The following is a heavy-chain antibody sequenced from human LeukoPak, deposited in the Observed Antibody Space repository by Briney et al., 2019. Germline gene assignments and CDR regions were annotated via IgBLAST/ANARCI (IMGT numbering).Heavy chain of an antibody. Sequence: GGSLRLSCVASGFTFSAYTMNWVRQAPGKGLEWVSFISSSSTYIYYADSLKGRFTISRDNAKNSLYLQMNSLRAEDTAVYYCAREKEWDLLIDYWGQGTLVTVSS. V-gene: IGHV3-21*04. J-gene: IGHJ4*02. CDR2: ISSSSTYI. CDR3: AREKEWDLLIDY. D-gene: IGHD1-26*01. CDR1: GFTFSAYT.